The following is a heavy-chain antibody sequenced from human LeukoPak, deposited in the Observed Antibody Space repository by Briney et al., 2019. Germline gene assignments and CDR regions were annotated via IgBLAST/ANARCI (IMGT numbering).Heavy chain of an antibody. D-gene: IGHD3-10*01. Sequence: SVKVSCKASGGTFSSYAISWVRQAPGQGLEWMGGIIPIFGTANYAQKFQGRVTITTDESTSTAYMELSSLRSEDPAVYYCARDGGDYGSGNYYYYMDVWGKGTTVTVPS. CDR3: ARDGGDYGSGNYYYYMDV. J-gene: IGHJ6*03. CDR1: GGTFSSYA. V-gene: IGHV1-69*05. CDR2: IIPIFGTA.